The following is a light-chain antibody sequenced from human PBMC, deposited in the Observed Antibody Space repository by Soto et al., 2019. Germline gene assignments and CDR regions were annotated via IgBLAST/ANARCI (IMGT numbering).Light chain of an antibody. CDR2: DAS. V-gene: IGKV3-11*01. CDR1: QSVGSY. Sequence: EVVLTQSPATLSLSPGDGATLSCRASQSVGSYLAWYQQKPGQAPRLLIYDASNRATGVPARFSGSGSGTGIPLTIGRLETEDFAIYNCRNRSKLSLTFGGGTK. J-gene: IGKJ4*01. CDR3: RNRSKLSLT.